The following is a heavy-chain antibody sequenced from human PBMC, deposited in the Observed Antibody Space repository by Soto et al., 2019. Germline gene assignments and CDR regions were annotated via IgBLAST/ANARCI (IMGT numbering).Heavy chain of an antibody. Sequence: SVNGSCKSSGGTFSSYSISWVRQAPGQGLEWMGGIIPIFGTANYAQKFQGRVTITADESTSTAYMELSSLRSEDTAVYYCARVLGVVSPYYFDYWGQGTLVTVSS. D-gene: IGHD3-16*01. CDR2: IIPIFGTA. CDR3: ARVLGVVSPYYFDY. V-gene: IGHV1-69*13. CDR1: GGTFSSYS. J-gene: IGHJ4*02.